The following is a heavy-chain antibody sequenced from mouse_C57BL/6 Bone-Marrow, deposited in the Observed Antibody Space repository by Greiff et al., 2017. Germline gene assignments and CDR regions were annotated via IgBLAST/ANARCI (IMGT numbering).Heavy chain of an antibody. Sequence: EVKLVESGGGLVKPGGSLKLSCAASGYTFSSYAMSWVRQTPEKRLEWVATISDGGSYTYYPDNVKGRVTISRDNAKNNLYLQMSHLKSEDTAMYYWARDYGSSFDYWGQGTTLTVSS. CDR3: ARDYGSSFDY. CDR1: GYTFSSYA. D-gene: IGHD1-1*01. V-gene: IGHV5-4*01. CDR2: ISDGGSYT. J-gene: IGHJ2*01.